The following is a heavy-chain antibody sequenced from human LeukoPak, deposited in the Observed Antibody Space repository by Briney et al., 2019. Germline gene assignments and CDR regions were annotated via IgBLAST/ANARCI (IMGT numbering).Heavy chain of an antibody. CDR1: GYTFTGYY. Sequence: GASVKVSCKASGYTFTGYYMHWVRQAPGQGLEWMGWINPNSGGTNYAQKFQGRVTMTRDTSISTAYMEVSRLRSDDTAVYYCARDFGELSPSPFDYWGQGTLVTVSS. CDR3: ARDFGELSPSPFDY. D-gene: IGHD3-16*02. V-gene: IGHV1-2*02. J-gene: IGHJ4*02. CDR2: INPNSGGT.